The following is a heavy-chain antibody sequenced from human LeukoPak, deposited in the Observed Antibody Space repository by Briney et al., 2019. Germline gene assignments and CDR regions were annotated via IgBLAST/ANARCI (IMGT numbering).Heavy chain of an antibody. CDR2: INSGGAI. D-gene: IGHD3/OR15-3a*01. V-gene: IGHV3-23*01. CDR3: AKGTGRLGAFDI. J-gene: IGHJ3*02. Sequence: GGSLRLSCTASGFTFSDYAMTWVRQAPGKGLEWVSTINSGGAINYADSVKGRFTISRDNPKNTLYLQMNSLRAEDTAVYYCAKGTGRLGAFDIWGQGTMVTVSS. CDR1: GFTFSDYA.